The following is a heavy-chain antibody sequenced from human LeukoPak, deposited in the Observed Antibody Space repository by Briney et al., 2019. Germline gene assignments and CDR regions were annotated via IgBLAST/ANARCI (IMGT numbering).Heavy chain of an antibody. CDR2: ISSSSGYI. J-gene: IGHJ4*02. CDR1: GFAFSSYS. Sequence: GGSLRLSCAASGFAFSSYSMNWVRQAPGKGLEWVSSISSSSGYIYYADSVKGRFTISRDNAKNSLYLQMNSLRAEDTAVYYCARGPRGWSISDYWGQGTLVTVSS. D-gene: IGHD6-19*01. CDR3: ARGPRGWSISDY. V-gene: IGHV3-21*01.